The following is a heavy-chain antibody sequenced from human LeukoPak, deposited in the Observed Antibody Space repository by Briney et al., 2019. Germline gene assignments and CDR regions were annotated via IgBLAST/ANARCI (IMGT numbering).Heavy chain of an antibody. V-gene: IGHV3-11*01. CDR3: AIGQNGACDI. Sequence: LSLTCTVSGDSISSGDYYMSWIRQAPGKGLEWVSYISSSGSTIYYADSVKGRFTISRDNAKNSLYLQMNSLRAEDTAVYYCAIGQNGACDIWGQGTMVTVSS. D-gene: IGHD1-1*01. CDR2: ISSSGSTI. CDR1: GDSISSGDYY. J-gene: IGHJ3*02.